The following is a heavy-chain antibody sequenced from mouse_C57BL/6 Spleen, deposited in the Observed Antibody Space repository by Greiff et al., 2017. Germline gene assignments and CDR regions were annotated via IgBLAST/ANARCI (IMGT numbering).Heavy chain of an antibody. CDR3: AQVGLVRPVWFAY. CDR2: IWWSDAK. Sequence: QVTLKVSGPGILQPSQTLSLTCSFSGFSLSTSNMGIGWLRQPSGKGLEWLAHIWWSDAKYYNPFLKSRLTISKDTSNTQIFLKITSGDTADTATYDCAQVGLVRPVWFAYWGQGTLVTVSA. D-gene: IGHD2-14*01. J-gene: IGHJ3*01. CDR1: GFSLSTSNMG. V-gene: IGHV8-5*01.